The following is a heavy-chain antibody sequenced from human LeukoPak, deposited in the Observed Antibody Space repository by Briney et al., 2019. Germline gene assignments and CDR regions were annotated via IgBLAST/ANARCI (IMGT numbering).Heavy chain of an antibody. CDR3: AKDLAELWFGELLPAFDY. CDR1: GYSFTSHY. CDR2: INPSGSST. J-gene: IGHJ4*02. Sequence: ASVKVSCKASGYSFTSHYMHWVRQAPGQGLEWLGLINPSGSSTLYAQKFQGRVTMTRDMSTTTDYMELSSLRAEDTAVYYCAKDLAELWFGELLPAFDYWGQGTLVTVSS. V-gene: IGHV1-46*01. D-gene: IGHD3-10*01.